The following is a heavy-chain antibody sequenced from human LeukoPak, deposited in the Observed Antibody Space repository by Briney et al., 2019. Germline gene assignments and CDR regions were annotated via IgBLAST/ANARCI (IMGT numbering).Heavy chain of an antibody. CDR3: ARASGFYGVGYYGMDV. V-gene: IGHV4-59*01. Sequence: SQTLSPTCTVSGGSISSSYWSWIRQPPGKGLEWSGYTYYSGSTNYNPSLKSRVTISVDTSKIQFSLKLSSVTAADTAVYYCARASGFYGVGYYGMDVWGQGTTVTVSS. CDR2: TYYSGST. CDR1: GGSISSSY. D-gene: IGHD4-17*01. J-gene: IGHJ6*02.